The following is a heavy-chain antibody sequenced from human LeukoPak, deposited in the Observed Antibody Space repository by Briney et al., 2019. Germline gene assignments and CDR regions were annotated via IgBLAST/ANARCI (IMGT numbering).Heavy chain of an antibody. CDR1: GFTFSSYA. V-gene: IGHV3-23*01. Sequence: PGGSLRLSCAASGFTFSSYAMSWVRQAPGKGLEWVSAISGSGGSTYYADSVKGRFTISRDNSKNTLYLQMNSLRAEDTAVYYCAKDRDYYDSSGSLLDASDIWGQGTMVTVSS. CDR2: ISGSGGST. D-gene: IGHD3-22*01. J-gene: IGHJ3*02. CDR3: AKDRDYYDSSGSLLDASDI.